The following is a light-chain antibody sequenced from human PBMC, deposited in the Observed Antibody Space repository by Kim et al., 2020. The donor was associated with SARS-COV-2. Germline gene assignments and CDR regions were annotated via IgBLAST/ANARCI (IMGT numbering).Light chain of an antibody. V-gene: IGLV1-44*01. J-gene: IGLJ3*02. CDR1: NSNIGSNT. CDR3: GAWDDSLNGWV. Sequence: ELIQPPSVSGTPGQRVTISCSGSNSNIGSNTVNWYRQLPGTAPKLLIFSNDQRPSGVPDRFSGSKSGTSASLAIRGLQSEDETHYYCGAWDDSLNGWVFGGGTQLTVL. CDR2: SND.